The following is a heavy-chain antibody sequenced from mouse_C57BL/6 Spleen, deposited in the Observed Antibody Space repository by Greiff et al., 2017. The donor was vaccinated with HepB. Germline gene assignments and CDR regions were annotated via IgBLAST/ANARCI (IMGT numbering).Heavy chain of an antibody. D-gene: IGHD1-1*01. CDR3: ATTTVVAYYFDY. CDR1: GYTFTSYW. V-gene: IGHV1-7*01. J-gene: IGHJ2*01. CDR2: INPSSGYT. Sequence: QVQLKQSGAELAKPGASVKLSCKASGYTFTSYWMHWVKQRPGQGLEWIGYINPSSGYTKYNQKFKDKATLTADKSSSTAYMQLSSLTYEDSAVYYCATTTVVAYYFDYWGQGTTLTVSS.